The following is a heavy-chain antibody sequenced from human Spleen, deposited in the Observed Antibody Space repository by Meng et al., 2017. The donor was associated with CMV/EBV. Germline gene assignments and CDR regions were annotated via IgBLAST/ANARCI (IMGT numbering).Heavy chain of an antibody. CDR2: IYYSGST. CDR1: GGSINGYY. Sequence: SETLSLTCTVSGGSINGYYWSWIRQPPGKGLEWIGYIYYSGSTNYNPSLKSRVTISLDTSKNQFSLKLNSVNAADTDVYYCAKSTPGWPRGAFDIWGQGTMVTVSS. D-gene: IGHD4-23*01. CDR3: AKSTPGWPRGAFDI. V-gene: IGHV4-59*12. J-gene: IGHJ3*02.